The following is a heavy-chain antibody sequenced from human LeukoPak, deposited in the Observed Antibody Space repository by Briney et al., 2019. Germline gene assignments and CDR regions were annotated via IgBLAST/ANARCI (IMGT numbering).Heavy chain of an antibody. CDR1: GGSISSYY. D-gene: IGHD6-13*01. J-gene: IGHJ6*03. Sequence: SETLSLTCTVSGGSISSYYWSWIRQPPGKGLEWIGYIYYSGSTNYNPSLKSRVTISVDTSKNQFSLKLSSVTAADTAVYYCAWIAARRDGSGYYYYMDVWGKGTTVTVSS. CDR2: IYYSGST. CDR3: AWIAARRDGSGYYYYMDV. V-gene: IGHV4-59*01.